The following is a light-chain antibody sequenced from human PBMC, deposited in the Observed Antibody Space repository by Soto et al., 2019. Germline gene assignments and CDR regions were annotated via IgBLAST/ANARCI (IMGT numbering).Light chain of an antibody. Sequence: PGERATLSCRASQTVRSSSLAWYQQKPGQAPRLLIFGASTRAAGFPDRFSGSGSGTDFTLTISSLQPDDFATYYCQQYNSYSQTFGQGTKVDIK. CDR2: GAS. V-gene: IGKV3D-7*01. CDR3: QQYNSYSQT. J-gene: IGKJ1*01. CDR1: QTVRSSS.